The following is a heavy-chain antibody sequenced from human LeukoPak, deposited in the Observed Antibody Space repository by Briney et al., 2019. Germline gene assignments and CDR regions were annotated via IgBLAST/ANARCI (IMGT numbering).Heavy chain of an antibody. CDR2: IYHSGGT. CDR3: ARDQPYIDV. Sequence: SETLSLTCTVSSYSISSSYYWGWIRQPPGKGLEWIGSIYHSGGTYYNPSLKSRVTISVDTSKNQFSLKLSSVTAADTAVYYCARDQPYIDVWGKGTTVTVSS. J-gene: IGHJ6*03. V-gene: IGHV4-38-2*02. CDR1: SYSISSSYY.